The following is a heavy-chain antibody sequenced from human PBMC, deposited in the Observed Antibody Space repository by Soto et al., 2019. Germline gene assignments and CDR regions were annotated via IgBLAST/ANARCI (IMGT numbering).Heavy chain of an antibody. CDR2: ISGSGGST. V-gene: IGHV3-23*01. CDR3: AKDQLVVPAAMAPDAFDI. J-gene: IGHJ3*02. Sequence: PGGSLRLSCAASGFTFSSYAMSWVRQAPGEGLEWVSAISGSGGSTYYADSVKGRFTISRDNSKNTLYLQMNSLRAEDTAVYYCAKDQLVVPAAMAPDAFDIWGQGTMVTVSS. D-gene: IGHD2-2*01. CDR1: GFTFSSYA.